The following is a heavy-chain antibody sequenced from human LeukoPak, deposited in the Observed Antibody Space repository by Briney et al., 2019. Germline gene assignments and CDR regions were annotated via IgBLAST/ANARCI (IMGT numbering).Heavy chain of an antibody. V-gene: IGHV3-74*01. CDR3: ARVYDYVWGSYRYDWFDP. CDR2: INSDGSST. Sequence: GGSLRLSCAASGFTFSSYWMHWVRQAPGKGLVWVSRINSDGSSTSYANSVKGRFTISRDNAKNTLYLQMNSLRAVDTAVYYCARVYDYVWGSYRYDWFDPWGQGTLVTVSS. J-gene: IGHJ5*02. CDR1: GFTFSSYW. D-gene: IGHD3-16*02.